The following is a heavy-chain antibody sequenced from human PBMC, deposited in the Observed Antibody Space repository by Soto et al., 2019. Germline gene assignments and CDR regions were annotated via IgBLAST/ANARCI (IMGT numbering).Heavy chain of an antibody. Sequence: VQLVESGGGLVKPGGSLRLSCAASGFSFSDYYMSWIRQAPGKGLEWVSYISSSVSTIYYADSVKGRFTISRDNAKNSLYLEMNSLRAEDTAVYYCARAYSSGWPNNFDYWGQGTLVTVSS. J-gene: IGHJ4*02. V-gene: IGHV3-11*01. CDR3: ARAYSSGWPNNFDY. D-gene: IGHD6-19*01. CDR2: ISSSVSTI. CDR1: GFSFSDYY.